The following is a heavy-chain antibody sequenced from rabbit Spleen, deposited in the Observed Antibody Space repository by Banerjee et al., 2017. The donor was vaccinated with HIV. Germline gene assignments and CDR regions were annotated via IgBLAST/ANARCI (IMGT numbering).Heavy chain of an antibody. CDR3: ARDSATSFSTYGMDL. CDR1: GFSFNSGYD. Sequence: QSLEESGGGLVKPGASLTLTCTASGFSFNSGYDMCWVRQAPGKGLEWVACAYAGSSGGTYSATWAKGRFTISKTSSTTVTLQMNSLTSADTATYFCARDSATSFSTYGMDLWGPGHPSHRL. J-gene: IGHJ6*01. CDR2: AYAGSSGGT. D-gene: IGHD1-1*01. V-gene: IGHV1S40*01.